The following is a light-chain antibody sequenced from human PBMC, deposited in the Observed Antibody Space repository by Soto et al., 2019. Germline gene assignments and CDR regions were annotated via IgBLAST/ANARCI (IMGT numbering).Light chain of an antibody. Sequence: DVVMTQSPLSLPVTLGQPASISCRSNHSLVHSDGIAYFSWFQQRPGRSPRRLIYKVSNRDSGVPDRFRGSGSGTDFAMKISRVKAEDVGVYYCMQGTHWPITVGQGTRLEIK. CDR3: MQGTHWPIT. CDR2: KVS. V-gene: IGKV2-30*02. CDR1: HSLVHSDGIAY. J-gene: IGKJ5*01.